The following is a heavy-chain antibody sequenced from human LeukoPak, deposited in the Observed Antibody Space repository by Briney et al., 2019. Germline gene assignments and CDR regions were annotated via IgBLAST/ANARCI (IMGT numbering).Heavy chain of an antibody. D-gene: IGHD3-22*01. Sequence: PSETLSLTCTVSGGSISSSSYYWGWIRQPPGKGLEWIGSIYSSGSTYYNPSLKSRVTISVDTSKSQFSLKLSSVTAADTAVYYCARDPALDSSGYYRYEHYFDYWGQGTLVTVSS. CDR1: GGSISSSSYY. J-gene: IGHJ4*02. V-gene: IGHV4-39*07. CDR3: ARDPALDSSGYYRYEHYFDY. CDR2: IYSSGST.